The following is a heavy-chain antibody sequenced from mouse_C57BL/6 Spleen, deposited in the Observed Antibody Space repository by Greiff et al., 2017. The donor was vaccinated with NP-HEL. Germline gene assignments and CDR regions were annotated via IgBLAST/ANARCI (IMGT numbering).Heavy chain of an antibody. D-gene: IGHD1-1*01. CDR3: AREGPYGGDY. Sequence: VQLQQSGAELVKPGASVKISCKASGYAFSSSWMNWVKQRPGKGLEWIGQIYPGDGDTNYNGKFKGKATLTADKSSSTAYMQLSSLTSEDSAVYFCAREGPYGGDYWGQGTSVTVSS. CDR2: IYPGDGDT. V-gene: IGHV1-80*01. CDR1: GYAFSSSW. J-gene: IGHJ4*01.